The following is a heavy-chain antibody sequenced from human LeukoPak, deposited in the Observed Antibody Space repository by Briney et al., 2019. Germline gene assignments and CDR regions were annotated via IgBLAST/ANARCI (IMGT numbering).Heavy chain of an antibody. D-gene: IGHD2-2*02. CDR2: INPSGGST. J-gene: IGHJ3*02. CDR3: ARGDIVVVPAAIHKPLDHDAFDI. Sequence: ASVKVSCKASGYTFTGYYMHWVRQAPGQGLEWMGIINPSGGSTSYAQKFQGRVTMTRDTSTSTVYMELSSLRSEDTAVYYCARGDIVVVPAAIHKPLDHDAFDIWGQGTMVTVSS. CDR1: GYTFTGYY. V-gene: IGHV1-46*01.